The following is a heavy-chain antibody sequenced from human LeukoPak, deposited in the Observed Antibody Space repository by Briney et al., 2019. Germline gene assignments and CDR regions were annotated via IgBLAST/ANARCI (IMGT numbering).Heavy chain of an antibody. CDR3: ARQAESGSYFSDAFDF. J-gene: IGHJ3*01. V-gene: IGHV3-7*01. D-gene: IGHD3-10*01. CDR2: IKQDGSEK. Sequence: GGSLRLSCATSGFTFSTYSMNWVRQAPGKGLEWVANIKQDGSEKYYVDSLKGRFTISRDNAKNSLYLQMNSLRAEDTAVYYCARQAESGSYFSDAFDFWGQGTMVTVSS. CDR1: GFTFSTYS.